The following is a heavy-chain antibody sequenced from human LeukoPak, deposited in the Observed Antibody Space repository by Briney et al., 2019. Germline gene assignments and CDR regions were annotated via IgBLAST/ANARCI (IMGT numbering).Heavy chain of an antibody. D-gene: IGHD2-2*01. Sequence: PGGSLRLSCAASGFTFSSYTMNWVRQAPGKGLEWVANIKQDGSEKYYVDSVKGRFTISRDNAKNSLYLQMNSLRAEDTAVYYCARDPGYCSSTSCYARIPGNYYYYYMDVWGKGTTVTVSS. CDR1: GFTFSSYT. CDR2: IKQDGSEK. V-gene: IGHV3-7*01. CDR3: ARDPGYCSSTSCYARIPGNYYYYYMDV. J-gene: IGHJ6*03.